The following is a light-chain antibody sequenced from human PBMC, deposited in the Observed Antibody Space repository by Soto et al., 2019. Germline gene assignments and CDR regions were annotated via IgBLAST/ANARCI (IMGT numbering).Light chain of an antibody. J-gene: IGLJ2*01. CDR1: SSDVGGYNY. CDR2: EVS. CDR3: SSFAGSFYWI. V-gene: IGLV2-8*01. Sequence: QSALTQPPSASGSPGQSVTISCTGTSSDVGGYNYVSWYQQHPGKAPKLMIYEVSKRPSGVPDRFSGSKSGNTASLTVSGPQAEDEADYYCSSFAGSFYWILGGGTKLTVL.